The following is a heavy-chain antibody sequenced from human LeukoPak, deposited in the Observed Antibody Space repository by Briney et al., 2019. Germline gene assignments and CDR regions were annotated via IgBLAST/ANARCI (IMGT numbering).Heavy chain of an antibody. V-gene: IGHV7-4-1*02. CDR1: GYTFNRYS. CDR2: ITTSTGNP. J-gene: IGHJ4*02. D-gene: IGHD1-26*01. CDR3: ARDSASILFDY. Sequence: ASVKVSCKASGYTFNRYSVNWVRQAPGQGLEWMGWITTSTGNPTYARGFTGRFVFSLDTSVSAAYLQISSLGAEDTAVYYCARDSASILFDYWGQGTLVTVSS.